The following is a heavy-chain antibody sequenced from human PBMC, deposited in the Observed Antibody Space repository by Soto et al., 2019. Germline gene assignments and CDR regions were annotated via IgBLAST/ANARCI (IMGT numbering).Heavy chain of an antibody. V-gene: IGHV1-69-2*01. CDR3: ATHYDSSGYLRSSPEVDY. J-gene: IGHJ4*02. D-gene: IGHD3-22*01. CDR1: GYTFTDYY. CDR2: VDPEDGET. Sequence: EVQLVQSGAEVKKPGATVKISCKVSGYTFTDYYMHWVQQAPGKGLEWMGLVDPEDGETIYAEKFQGRVTITADTSTDTAYMELSSLRSEDTAVYYCATHYDSSGYLRSSPEVDYWGQGTLVTVSS.